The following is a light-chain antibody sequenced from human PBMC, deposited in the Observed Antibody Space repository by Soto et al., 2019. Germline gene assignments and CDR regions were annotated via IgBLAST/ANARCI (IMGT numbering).Light chain of an antibody. CDR1: QSISSY. Sequence: DIQMTQSPSSLSASVGDRVTISCRASQSISSYLNWYQQKPGKVPKLLIYAASSLQSGVPSRFSGSGYGTDFTLTISGLQRDDFATYYCQQYNSYSPTWTFGQGTKVDIK. CDR3: QQYNSYSPTWT. J-gene: IGKJ1*01. V-gene: IGKV1-39*01. CDR2: AAS.